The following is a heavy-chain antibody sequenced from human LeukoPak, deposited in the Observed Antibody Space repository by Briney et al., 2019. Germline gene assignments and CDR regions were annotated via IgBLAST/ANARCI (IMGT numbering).Heavy chain of an antibody. Sequence: ASVKVSCKASGYTFTSYYMHWVRQAPGQGLEWMGIINPSGGSTSYAQKFQGRVTMTEDTSTDTAYMELSSLRSEDTAVYYCATRLVRYFDWLFDYWGQGTLVTVSS. CDR2: INPSGGST. D-gene: IGHD3-9*01. CDR1: GYTFTSYY. CDR3: ATRLVRYFDWLFDY. J-gene: IGHJ4*02. V-gene: IGHV1-46*01.